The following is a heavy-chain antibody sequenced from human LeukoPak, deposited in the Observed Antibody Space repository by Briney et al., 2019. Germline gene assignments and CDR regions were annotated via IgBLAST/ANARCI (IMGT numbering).Heavy chain of an antibody. CDR3: AREYAYDSSGYRSNAFDI. CDR1: GFSFTTYS. D-gene: IGHD3-22*01. V-gene: IGHV3-23*01. Sequence: PPGGSLRLSCRASGFSFTTYSMNWVRQAPGKGLEWVSVIRAEGHRTYYADSVKGRFTISRDNSKNTLYLQMNSLRAEDTAVYYCAREYAYDSSGYRSNAFDIWGQGTMVTVSS. CDR2: IRAEGHRT. J-gene: IGHJ3*02.